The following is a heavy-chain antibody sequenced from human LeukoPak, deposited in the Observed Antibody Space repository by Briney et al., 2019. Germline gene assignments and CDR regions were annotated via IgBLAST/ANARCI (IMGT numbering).Heavy chain of an antibody. V-gene: IGHV3-23*01. CDR2: ISGSGDST. J-gene: IGHJ4*02. Sequence: GGSLRLSCAASGFTFSIYGMSWVRQAPGKGLEWVSAISGSGDSTYYADSVKGRFTISRDNSKNTLYLQMNSLTAEDTAVYYCAKDHGDYSPPGDWGQGTLVTVSS. CDR3: AKDHGDYSPPGD. D-gene: IGHD4-17*01. CDR1: GFTFSIYG.